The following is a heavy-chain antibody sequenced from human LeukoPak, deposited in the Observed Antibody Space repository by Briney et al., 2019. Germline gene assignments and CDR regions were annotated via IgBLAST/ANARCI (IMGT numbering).Heavy chain of an antibody. V-gene: IGHV3-48*03. D-gene: IGHD3-16*01. CDR1: GFTFSSDE. CDR2: INTDGATI. CDR3: ARGYDSWDS. J-gene: IGHJ4*02. Sequence: PGGSLRLSCAASGFTFSSDEMNWVRQAPGKGLQWISYINTDGATIYYADSVKGRFTISRDNAKNSLYLQMHSLRAEDTAVYYCARGYDSWDSWGQGTLVTVSS.